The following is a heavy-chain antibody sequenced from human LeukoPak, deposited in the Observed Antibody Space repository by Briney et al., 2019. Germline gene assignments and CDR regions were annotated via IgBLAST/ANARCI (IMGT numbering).Heavy chain of an antibody. CDR2: TVSEIDGGTT. D-gene: IGHD1-7*01. CDR1: GFTFNYAW. CDR3: TTDEDWNYARKDV. V-gene: IGHV3-15*04. Sequence: GGSLRLSCAAAGFTFNYAWMSWVRQVPGKGLEWVGQTVSEIDGGTTDYAAPVKGRFTISRDDSKSTLYLQMNSLKIEDTAVYYCTTDEDWNYARKDVWGQGATVIVSS. J-gene: IGHJ6*02.